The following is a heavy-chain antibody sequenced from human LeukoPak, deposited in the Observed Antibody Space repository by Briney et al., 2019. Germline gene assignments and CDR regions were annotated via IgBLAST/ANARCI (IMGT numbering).Heavy chain of an antibody. D-gene: IGHD4-11*01. J-gene: IGHJ6*02. CDR3: VRHWPSDYRVNDMDV. CDR1: GGSISSSGYY. V-gene: IGHV4-39*01. CDR2: IYYTGST. Sequence: SETLSLTCTVSGGSISSSGYYWGWIRQPPGKGPEWIGNIYYTGSTYHNPSLKSRVTMSLDMSKNQFSLNLSSVTVADTAVYYCVRHWPSDYRVNDMDVWGQGTTVIVSS.